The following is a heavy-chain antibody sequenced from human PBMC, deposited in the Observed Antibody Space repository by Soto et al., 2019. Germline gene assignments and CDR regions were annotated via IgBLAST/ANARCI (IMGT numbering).Heavy chain of an antibody. CDR3: TTQGGGDDIYFDY. CDR2: IKSKSDGETT. V-gene: IGHV3-15*01. CDR1: GFSFSDAW. D-gene: IGHD3-16*01. Sequence: GGSLRVSCAASGFSFSDAWMIWVRQAPGKGLQWVGRIKSKSDGETTDYAAPVKGRFAISRDDSKKTVYLRMNSLKTEDTATYFCTTQGGGDDIYFDYQGQVTLVTVSS. J-gene: IGHJ4*02.